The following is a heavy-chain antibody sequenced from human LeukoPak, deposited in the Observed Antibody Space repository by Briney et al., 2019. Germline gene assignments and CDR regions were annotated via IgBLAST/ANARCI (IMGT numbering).Heavy chain of an antibody. D-gene: IGHD3-16*02. V-gene: IGHV1-18*01. J-gene: IGHJ4*02. CDR1: GYTFTSYV. CDR3: ARAGGYVWGSYRPFDY. Sequence: ASVKVSCKASGYTFTSYVISWVRQAPGQGLEWMGWISAYNGNTNYAQKLQGRVTMTADTSTSTAYMELRSLRPDGTAVYFCARAGGYVWGSYRPFDYWGQGTLVTVSS. CDR2: ISAYNGNT.